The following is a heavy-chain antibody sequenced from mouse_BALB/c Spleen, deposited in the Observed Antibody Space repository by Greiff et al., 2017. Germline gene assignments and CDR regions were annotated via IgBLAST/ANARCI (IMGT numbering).Heavy chain of an antibody. J-gene: IGHJ4*01. CDR3: ARRRDYYGSSYSYYAMDY. Sequence: QVQLQQSGAELMKPGASVKISCKATGYTFSSYWIEWVKQRPGHGLEWIGEILPGSGSTNYNEKFKGKATFTADTSSNTAYMQLSSLTSEDSAVYYCARRRDYYGSSYSYYAMDYWGQGTSVTVSS. D-gene: IGHD1-1*01. V-gene: IGHV1-9*01. CDR1: GYTFSSYW. CDR2: ILPGSGST.